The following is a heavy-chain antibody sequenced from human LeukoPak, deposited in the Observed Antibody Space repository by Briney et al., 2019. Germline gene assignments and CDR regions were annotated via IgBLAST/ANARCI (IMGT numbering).Heavy chain of an antibody. CDR1: GFTFSSYG. J-gene: IGHJ6*04. V-gene: IGHV3-30*18. CDR2: KSYDGSNK. D-gene: IGHD2-2*01. Sequence: GRSLRLSCAASGFTFSSYGMHWVRQAPGKGLEWVAVKSYDGSNKYYADSVKGRFTISRDNSKNTLYLQMNSLRAEDTAVYYCAKDIVVVPAAMYYYYYYGMDVWGKGTTVTVSS. CDR3: AKDIVVVPAAMYYYYYYGMDV.